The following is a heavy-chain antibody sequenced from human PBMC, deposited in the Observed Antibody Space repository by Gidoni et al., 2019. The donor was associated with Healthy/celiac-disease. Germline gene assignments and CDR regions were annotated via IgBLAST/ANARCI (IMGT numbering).Heavy chain of an antibody. J-gene: IGHJ2*01. V-gene: IGHV3-30*18. CDR2: ISYDGSNK. CDR1: GVTFRSYG. Sequence: QVQLVESGGGVVQPGRSLRLSCAASGVTFRSYGMHWVRQAPGKGLEWVAVISYDGSNKYYADSVKGRFTISRDNSKNTLYLQMNSLRAEDTAVYYCAKDPRNGFDLWGRGTLVTVSS. D-gene: IGHD2-8*01. CDR3: AKDPRNGFDL.